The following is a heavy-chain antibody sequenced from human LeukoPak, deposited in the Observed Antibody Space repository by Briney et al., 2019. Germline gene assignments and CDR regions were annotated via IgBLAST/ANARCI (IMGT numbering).Heavy chain of an antibody. Sequence: PETLSLTCTVSGGSINNYYWSWIRQPPGKGLEWIGYIYYSGSTNYNPSLKSRVTISVDTSKNHFSLKLSSLTAADTAVYYCARHRGSGYPYFDYWGQGTLVTVSS. D-gene: IGHD3-22*01. V-gene: IGHV4-59*01. CDR1: GGSINNYY. J-gene: IGHJ4*02. CDR2: IYYSGST. CDR3: ARHRGSGYPYFDY.